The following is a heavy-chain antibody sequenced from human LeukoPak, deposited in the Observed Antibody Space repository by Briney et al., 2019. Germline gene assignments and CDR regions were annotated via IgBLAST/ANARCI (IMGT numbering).Heavy chain of an antibody. V-gene: IGHV3-21*01. CDR1: GFTFSSYS. Sequence: GGSLRLSCAASGFTFSSYSMNWVRQAPGKGLEWVSSISSSSSYIYYADSVKGRLTISRDNAKNSLYLQMNSLRAEDTAVYYCARAATYYFDSGVYYYLPLDYWGQGTLVTVSS. J-gene: IGHJ4*02. D-gene: IGHD3-22*01. CDR2: ISSSSSYI. CDR3: ARAATYYFDSGVYYYLPLDY.